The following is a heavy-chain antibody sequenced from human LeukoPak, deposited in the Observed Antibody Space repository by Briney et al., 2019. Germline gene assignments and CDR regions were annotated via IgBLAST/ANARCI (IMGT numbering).Heavy chain of an antibody. D-gene: IGHD1-26*01. J-gene: IGHJ4*02. Sequence: PGGSLRLSSAESRFTSSRVWLHSGRQAPGKGLVRVSRINTDGSNTIYADSVTCRFSISRDNAKNTLYLQMNSLRAEDTAIYYCARDQSTAGPTTADYWGQGTLVTVSS. V-gene: IGHV3-74*01. CDR3: ARDQSTAGPTTADY. CDR1: RFTSSRVW. CDR2: INTDGSNT.